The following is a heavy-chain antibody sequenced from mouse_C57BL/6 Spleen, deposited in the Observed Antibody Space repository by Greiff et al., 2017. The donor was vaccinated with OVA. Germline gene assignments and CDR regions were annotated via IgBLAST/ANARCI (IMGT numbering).Heavy chain of an antibody. V-gene: IGHV1-50*01. CDR3: ARREEYFDV. Sequence: QVQLQQPGAELVKPGASVKLSCKASGYTFTSYWMQWVKQRPGQGLEWIGEIDPSDSYTNYNQKFKGKATLTVDTSSSTAYMQLSSLTSEDSAVYYCARREEYFDVWGTGTTVTVSS. CDR2: IDPSDSYT. CDR1: GYTFTSYW. J-gene: IGHJ1*03.